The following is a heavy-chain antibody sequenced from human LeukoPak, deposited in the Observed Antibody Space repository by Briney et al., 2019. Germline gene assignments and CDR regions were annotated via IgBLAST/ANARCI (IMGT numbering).Heavy chain of an antibody. CDR1: GYTFTGYY. Sequence: ASVKVSCKASGYTFTGYYMHWVRQAPGQGLEWMGWINPNSGGTNYAQKFQGRVTMTRDTSISTAYMELSRLRSDDTAVYYCARAHLLRRMATISPFDYWGQGTLVTVSS. V-gene: IGHV1-2*02. J-gene: IGHJ4*02. D-gene: IGHD5-24*01. CDR3: ARAHLLRRMATISPFDY. CDR2: INPNSGGT.